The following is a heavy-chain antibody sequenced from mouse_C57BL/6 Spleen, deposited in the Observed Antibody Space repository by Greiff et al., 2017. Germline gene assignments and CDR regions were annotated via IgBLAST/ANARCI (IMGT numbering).Heavy chain of an antibody. V-gene: IGHV10-3*01. CDR2: IRSKSSNYAT. J-gene: IGHJ4*01. Sequence: EVKLLESGGGLVQPKGSLKLSCAASGFTFNTYAMHWVRQAPGKGLEWVARIRSKSSNYATYYADSVKDRFTISRDDSQSMLYLQMNNLKTEDTAMYYCVREGIYYYGSSPYYAMDYWGQGTSVTVSS. D-gene: IGHD1-1*01. CDR1: GFTFNTYA. CDR3: VREGIYYYGSSPYYAMDY.